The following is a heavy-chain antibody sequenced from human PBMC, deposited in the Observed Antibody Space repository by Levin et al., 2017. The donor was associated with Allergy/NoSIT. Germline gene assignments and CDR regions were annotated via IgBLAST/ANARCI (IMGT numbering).Heavy chain of an antibody. D-gene: IGHD2-21*02. Sequence: GGSLRLSCAVSGFTFDDYGMHWVRQGRGKGLEWVSGISWNSGRIDYADSVKGRFTISRDNAKNSLYLQMNSLRPEDTALYYCVKDIGAMTDTDAFDLWGQGTMVTVSS. V-gene: IGHV3-9*01. CDR3: VKDIGAMTDTDAFDL. J-gene: IGHJ3*01. CDR1: GFTFDDYG. CDR2: ISWNSGRI.